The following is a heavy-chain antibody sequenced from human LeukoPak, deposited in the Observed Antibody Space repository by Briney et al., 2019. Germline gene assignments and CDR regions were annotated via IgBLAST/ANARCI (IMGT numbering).Heavy chain of an antibody. CDR1: GFTFSSYA. D-gene: IGHD3-10*01. J-gene: IGHJ5*02. CDR3: AKDDRSDYYGSGRRPVLLGWFDP. Sequence: PGGSLRLSCAASGFTFSSYAMSWVRQAPGKGLEWVSAISGSGGSTYYADSVKGRFTISRDNSKNTLYLQMNSLRAEDTAVYYCAKDDRSDYYGSGRRPVLLGWFDPWGQGTLVTVSS. V-gene: IGHV3-23*01. CDR2: ISGSGGST.